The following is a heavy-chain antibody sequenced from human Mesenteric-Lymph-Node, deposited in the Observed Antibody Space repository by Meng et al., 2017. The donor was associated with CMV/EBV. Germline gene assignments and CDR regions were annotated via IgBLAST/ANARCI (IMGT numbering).Heavy chain of an antibody. CDR2: ISSSGSTI. Sequence: GESLKISCAASGFTFSDYYMSWIRQAPGKGLEWVSYISSSGSTIYYADSVKGRFTISRDNAKNSLYLQMNSLRAEDTAVYYCARTPVLERLGGWFDPWGQGTLVTVSS. CDR3: ARTPVLERLGGWFDP. V-gene: IGHV3-11*04. CDR1: GFTFSDYY. D-gene: IGHD1-1*01. J-gene: IGHJ5*02.